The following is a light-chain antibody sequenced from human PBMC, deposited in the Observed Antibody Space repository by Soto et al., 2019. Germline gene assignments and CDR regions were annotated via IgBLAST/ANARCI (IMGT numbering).Light chain of an antibody. CDR3: SAYTTNSTVI. V-gene: IGLV2-14*01. CDR1: NSDIGAYVF. J-gene: IGLJ2*01. Sequence: QSVLTQPASVSGSPGQSITISCSGTNSDIGAYVFVSLYQQHPGKAPKLMIYEVSNRPSGVSNRFSGSKSGNTASLTISGLQAEDESDYYCSAYTTNSTVIFGGGTKLTVL. CDR2: EVS.